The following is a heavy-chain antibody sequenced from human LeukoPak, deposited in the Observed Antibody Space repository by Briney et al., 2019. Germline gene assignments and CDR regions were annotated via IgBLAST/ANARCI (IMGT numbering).Heavy chain of an antibody. J-gene: IGHJ4*02. D-gene: IGHD4-11*01. CDR2: IWYGGGNK. CDR3: AILDYSNLGVDY. V-gene: IGHV3-33*08. Sequence: GRSLRLSCAASGFTFSSYGMHWVRQAPGKGLEWVAVIWYGGGNKYYADSVKGRFTISRDNSKNTLYLQMNSLRAEDTAVYYCAILDYSNLGVDYWGQGTLVTVSS. CDR1: GFTFSSYG.